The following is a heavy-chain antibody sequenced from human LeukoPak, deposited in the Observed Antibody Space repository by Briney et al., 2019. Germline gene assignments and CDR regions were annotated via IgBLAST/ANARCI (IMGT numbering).Heavy chain of an antibody. CDR2: IYYSGST. CDR3: ARPDQRGYTYGYSAVDI. CDR1: GGSISSSNYY. Sequence: SETLSLACTVSGGSISSSNYYWGWTRQPRGKGLEWIVSIYYSGSTYYNPSLKSRVPISAETSKTQFSLNLSSVTAADTAVYYCARPDQRGYTYGYSAVDIWGQGTMVTVSS. V-gene: IGHV4-39*01. J-gene: IGHJ3*02. D-gene: IGHD5-18*01.